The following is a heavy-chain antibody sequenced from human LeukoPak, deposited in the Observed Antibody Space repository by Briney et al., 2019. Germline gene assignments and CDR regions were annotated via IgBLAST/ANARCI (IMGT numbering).Heavy chain of an antibody. CDR1: GFTFSNYW. CDR2: INSDGSRT. Sequence: GGSLGLSCAAPGFTFSNYWIHWVRQAPGKGLVWVSRINSDGSRTVYADSVKGRFTISRDNAKNTLYLQMSSLKAEDTAVYYCARPRDDYHSGFDYWGQGTLVTVSS. D-gene: IGHD5-24*01. J-gene: IGHJ4*02. CDR3: ARPRDDYHSGFDY. V-gene: IGHV3-74*01.